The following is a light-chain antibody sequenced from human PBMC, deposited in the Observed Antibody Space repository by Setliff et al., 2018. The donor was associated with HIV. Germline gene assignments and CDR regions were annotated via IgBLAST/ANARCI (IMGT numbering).Light chain of an antibody. J-gene: IGLJ1*01. CDR2: DDN. CDR3: QVWDGSTDHHV. Sequence: SYALTQPPSVSVAPGKTARITCGGNNIGGKSVHWYQQKPGQAPVLVVYDDNDRPSGIPERFSGSNSGNTATLTISRVEAGDEADYYCQVWDGSTDHHVFGTGTKVTV. V-gene: IGLV3-21*03. CDR1: NIGGKS.